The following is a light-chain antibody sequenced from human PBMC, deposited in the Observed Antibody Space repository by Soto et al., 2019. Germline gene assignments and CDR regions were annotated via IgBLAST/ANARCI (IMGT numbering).Light chain of an antibody. CDR1: QSVSSN. CDR2: GAS. V-gene: IGKV3-15*01. Sequence: EIVMTQSPATLSVSPGERATLSCRASQSVSSNLAWYQQKPGQAPRLLIYGASTRATGIPARFSCSGSGTEYALTISSLQSEDFAVYYCQHYNNWPPWTFGQGPKVQIQ. J-gene: IGKJ1*01. CDR3: QHYNNWPPWT.